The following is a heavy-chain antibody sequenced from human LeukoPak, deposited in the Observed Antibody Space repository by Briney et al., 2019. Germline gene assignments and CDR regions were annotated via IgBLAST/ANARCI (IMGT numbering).Heavy chain of an antibody. CDR3: ARATAFFDI. CDR2: IYYSGST. V-gene: IGHV4-59*01. CDR1: GGSISTYY. J-gene: IGHJ3*02. Sequence: PTETLSLTCTVSGGSISTYYWSWIRQPPGKGLEWIGYIYYSGSTNYNPSLKSRVTISVDTSKNQFSLKLTSVTAADTAVYYCARATAFFDIWGQGTMVTVSS.